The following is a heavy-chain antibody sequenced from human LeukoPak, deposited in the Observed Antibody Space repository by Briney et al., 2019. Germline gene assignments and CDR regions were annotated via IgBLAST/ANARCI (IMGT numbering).Heavy chain of an antibody. CDR2: IYPGDSDT. D-gene: IGHD6-19*01. CDR3: ARLMSIAVAGTAFDI. Sequence: RGESLKISCKGSGYSFTSYWIGWVRQMPGKGLEWMGIIYPGDSDTRYSPSFQGQATISADKSISTAYLQWSSLKASDTAMYYCARLMSIAVAGTAFDIWGQGTMVTVSS. V-gene: IGHV5-51*01. J-gene: IGHJ3*02. CDR1: GYSFTSYW.